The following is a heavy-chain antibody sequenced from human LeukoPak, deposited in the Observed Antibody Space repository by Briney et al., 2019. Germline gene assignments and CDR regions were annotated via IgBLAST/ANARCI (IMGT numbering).Heavy chain of an antibody. Sequence: GGSLRLSCSPSGFTFSSYGIHWVRQAPGKGLDWVAGVSYGGSNKYYAASVKGRFTISRDNSKNTLYLQMNSLRAEDTAVYYCAKDRYYDSSGYQYYFDYWGQGTLVTVSS. D-gene: IGHD3-22*01. CDR2: VSYGGSNK. CDR3: AKDRYYDSSGYQYYFDY. CDR1: GFTFSSYG. V-gene: IGHV3-30*18. J-gene: IGHJ4*02.